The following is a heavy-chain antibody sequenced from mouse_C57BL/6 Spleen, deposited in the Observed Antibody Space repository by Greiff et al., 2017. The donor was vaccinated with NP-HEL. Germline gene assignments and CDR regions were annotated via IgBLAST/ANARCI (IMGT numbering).Heavy chain of an antibody. V-gene: IGHV2-2*01. D-gene: IGHD1-1*01. Sequence: VHLVESGPGLVQPSQSLSITCTVSGFSLTSYGVHWVRQSPGKGLEWLGVIWSGGSTDYNAAFISRLSISKDNSKSQVFFKMNSLQADDTAIYYCARAHYYGSSYVAYWGQGTLVTVSA. CDR3: ARAHYYGSSYVAY. CDR1: GFSLTSYG. J-gene: IGHJ3*01. CDR2: IWSGGST.